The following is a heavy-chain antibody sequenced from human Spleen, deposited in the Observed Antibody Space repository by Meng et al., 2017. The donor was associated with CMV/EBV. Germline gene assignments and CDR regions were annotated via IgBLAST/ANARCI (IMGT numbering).Heavy chain of an antibody. Sequence: GESLKISCAASGFTFDDYTMHWVRQAPGMGLEWVSLISWDGGSTYYADSVRGRFTISRDNNKNSLYLEMNSLRTEDTAFYYCAKDLDWRFLGANFDYWGQGTLVTVSS. CDR3: AKDLDWRFLGANFDY. CDR1: GFTFDDYT. D-gene: IGHD1-26*01. CDR2: ISWDGGST. V-gene: IGHV3-43*01. J-gene: IGHJ4*02.